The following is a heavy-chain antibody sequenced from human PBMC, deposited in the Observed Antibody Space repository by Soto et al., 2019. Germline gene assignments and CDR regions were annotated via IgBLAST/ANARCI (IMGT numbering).Heavy chain of an antibody. CDR2: IHHTGST. D-gene: IGHD4-4*01. Sequence: QLQLQESGSGLVKPSQTLSLTCAVSGGSISTGGYSCVWIRQPPGKGLEWIGNIHHTGSTYYNPSFKRPVTISVDRSKNQFSLKLSSVTAADTAVYYCARGMTTGTTFDYWGQGTLVTVS. V-gene: IGHV4-30-2*01. CDR1: GGSISTGGYS. CDR3: ARGMTTGTTFDY. J-gene: IGHJ4*02.